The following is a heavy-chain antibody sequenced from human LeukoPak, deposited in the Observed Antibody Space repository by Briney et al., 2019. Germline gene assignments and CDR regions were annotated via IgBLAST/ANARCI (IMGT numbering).Heavy chain of an antibody. J-gene: IGHJ4*02. CDR1: GFTVSSNY. V-gene: IGHV3-53*04. D-gene: IGHD6-19*01. CDR2: IYSGGST. CDR3: ARVRLGSGWSLFDF. Sequence: GGSLRLSCAASGFTVSSNYMSWVRQAPGKGLEWVSVIYSGGSTYYADSVKGRFTISRHISQNTLYLQMNSLRAEDTAVYYCARVRLGSGWSLFDFWGQGTLVTVSS.